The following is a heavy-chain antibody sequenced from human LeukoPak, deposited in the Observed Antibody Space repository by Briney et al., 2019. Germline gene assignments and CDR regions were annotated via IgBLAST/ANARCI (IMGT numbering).Heavy chain of an antibody. D-gene: IGHD2-2*01. V-gene: IGHV4-39*01. Sequence: SETLSLTCTVSGGSISSSSYYWGWIRQPPGKGLEWIGSIYYSGSTYYNPSLKSRVTISVDTSKNQFSLKLSSVTAADTAVYYCARQARDIVVVPAVGDWGQGTLVTVSS. CDR1: GGSISSSSYY. J-gene: IGHJ4*02. CDR2: IYYSGST. CDR3: ARQARDIVVVPAVGD.